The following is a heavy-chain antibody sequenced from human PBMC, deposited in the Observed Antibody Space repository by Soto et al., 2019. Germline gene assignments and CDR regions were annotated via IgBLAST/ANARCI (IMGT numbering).Heavy chain of an antibody. CDR1: GGSISSGGYY. D-gene: IGHD3-16*01. Sequence: SETLSITCTVSGGSISSGGYYWSWIRQHPGKGLEWIGYIYYSGSTYYNPSLKSRVTISVDTSKNQFSLKLSSVTAADTAVYYCARTTSWAAPLDIWGQGTMVTVSS. CDR2: IYYSGST. J-gene: IGHJ3*02. V-gene: IGHV4-31*03. CDR3: ARTTSWAAPLDI.